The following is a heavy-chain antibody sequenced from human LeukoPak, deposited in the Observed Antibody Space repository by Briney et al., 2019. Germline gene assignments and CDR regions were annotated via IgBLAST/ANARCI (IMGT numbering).Heavy chain of an antibody. Sequence: GRSLRLSCAASGFTFSSYGMHWVRQAPGKGLEWVAVIWYDGSNKYYADSVKGRLTISRDNSKNTLYLQMNSLRAEDTAVYYCARDRIDGSGSYYNPSFFYWGQGTLVTVSS. J-gene: IGHJ4*02. CDR3: ARDRIDGSGSYYNPSFFY. CDR2: IWYDGSNK. D-gene: IGHD3-10*01. V-gene: IGHV3-33*01. CDR1: GFTFSSYG.